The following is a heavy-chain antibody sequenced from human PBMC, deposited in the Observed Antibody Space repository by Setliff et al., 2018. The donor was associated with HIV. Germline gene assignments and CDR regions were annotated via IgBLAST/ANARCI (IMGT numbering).Heavy chain of an antibody. D-gene: IGHD6-13*01. CDR3: ARVDWGYSSHWYIDY. Sequence: PSETLSLTCVVSRASIRSDNWWAWVRRPPGKGLEWIGYIYYSGSTNYNPTLKSRVTISVDTSKNQFSLKLTSTTAADTAVYYCARVDWGYSSHWYIDYWGQGMLVTVSS. CDR2: IYYSGST. V-gene: IGHV4-4*02. J-gene: IGHJ4*02. CDR1: RASIRSDNW.